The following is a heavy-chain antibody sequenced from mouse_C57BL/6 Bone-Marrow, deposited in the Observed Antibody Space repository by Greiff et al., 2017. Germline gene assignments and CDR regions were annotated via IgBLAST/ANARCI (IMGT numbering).Heavy chain of an antibody. CDR2: ISSGSSTI. Sequence: DVKLVESGGGLVKPGGSLKLSCAASRFTFSDYGMHWVRQAPEKGLEWVAYISSGSSTIYYADTVKGRFTISRDNAKNTLFLQMTSLRSEDTAMYYCARNWDAYWGQGALVTGSA. V-gene: IGHV5-17*01. D-gene: IGHD4-1*01. CDR1: RFTFSDYG. CDR3: ARNWDAY. J-gene: IGHJ3*01.